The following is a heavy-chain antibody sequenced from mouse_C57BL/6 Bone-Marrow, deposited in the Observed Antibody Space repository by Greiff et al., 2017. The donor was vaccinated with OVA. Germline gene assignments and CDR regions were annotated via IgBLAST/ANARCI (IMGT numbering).Heavy chain of an antibody. CDR2: IYPGDGDT. CDR3: ASSYYGSSLGYFDV. V-gene: IGHV1-80*01. J-gene: IGHJ1*03. CDR1: GYAFSSYW. Sequence: LVESGAELVKPGASVKISCKASGYAFSSYWMNWVKQRPGKGLEWIGQIYPGDGDTNYNGKFKGKATLTADKSSSTAYMQLSSLTSEDSAVYFCASSYYGSSLGYFDVWGTGTTVTVSS. D-gene: IGHD1-1*01.